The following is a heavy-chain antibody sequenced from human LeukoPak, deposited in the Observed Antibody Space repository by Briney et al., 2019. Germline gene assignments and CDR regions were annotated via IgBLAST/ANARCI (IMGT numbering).Heavy chain of an antibody. J-gene: IGHJ4*02. CDR2: ISGGGGST. V-gene: IGHV3-23*01. D-gene: IGHD5-24*01. CDR3: ARDYVEMATIGD. Sequence: GGSLRLSCAASGFIFSSYVMSWVRQAPGKGLEWVSAISGGGGSTNYADSVKGRFTISRDNAKNTLYLQMNSLRAEDTAVYYCARDYVEMATIGDWGQGTLVTVSS. CDR1: GFIFSSYV.